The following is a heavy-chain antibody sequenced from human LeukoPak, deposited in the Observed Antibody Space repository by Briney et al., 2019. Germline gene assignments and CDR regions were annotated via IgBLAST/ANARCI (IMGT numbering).Heavy chain of an antibody. CDR3: ARQDYYDSSYYYLV. J-gene: IGHJ4*02. Sequence: GESLKISCTSSGYSYTPYWIGWVRQMPGEGLEWMGLIYPGDSDTRYSPSFQGQVTISADKSISTAYLKWSSLKASDTAMYYCARQDYYDSSYYYLVWGQGTLVTVSS. D-gene: IGHD3-22*01. CDR2: IYPGDSDT. CDR1: GYSYTPYW. V-gene: IGHV5-51*01.